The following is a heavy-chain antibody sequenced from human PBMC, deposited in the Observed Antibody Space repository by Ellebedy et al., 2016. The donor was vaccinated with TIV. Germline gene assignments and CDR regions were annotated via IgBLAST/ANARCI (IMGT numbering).Heavy chain of an antibody. CDR3: ARHYIGDPFDY. J-gene: IGHJ4*02. Sequence: MPSETLSLTCAVYGESFSGYYWSWIRQPPGKGLEWIGEINHSGGTNYNPSLKSRVTISVDTSKNQFSLKLRSVTATDTAVYYCARHYIGDPFDYWGQGTLVTVSS. D-gene: IGHD4-17*01. V-gene: IGHV4-34*01. CDR2: INHSGGT. CDR1: GESFSGYY.